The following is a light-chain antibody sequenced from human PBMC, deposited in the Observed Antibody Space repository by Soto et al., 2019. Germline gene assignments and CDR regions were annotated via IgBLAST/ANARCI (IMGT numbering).Light chain of an antibody. Sequence: EIVLTQSPGTLSLSPGQRATLSCRASQSLSSSFFAWYQQEPGQAPMLHIYGASSRAAGVPDRFIGSWSGTDFTLTISSLETEDFAVYFCHQFATSRTFGQGTKVDMK. V-gene: IGKV3-20*01. CDR2: GAS. J-gene: IGKJ1*01. CDR3: HQFATSRT. CDR1: QSLSSSF.